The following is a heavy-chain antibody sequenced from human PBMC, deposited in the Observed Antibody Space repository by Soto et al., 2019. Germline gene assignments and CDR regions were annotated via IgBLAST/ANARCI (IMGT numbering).Heavy chain of an antibody. J-gene: IGHJ4*02. V-gene: IGHV1-69*01. Sequence: QVQLAQSGAEVRKPGSSVKVSCRASGGSFSDFAFSWVRQAPGQGLEWMGGIIPMFAATKYAQRFQGRVTNSADASPRTVYLALSSLTSDDSAVYYCARGGIVAVPAALSSYDDYTNYRFDSWGQGTLVSVSS. D-gene: IGHD2-15*01. CDR2: IIPMFAAT. CDR1: GGSFSDFA. CDR3: ARGGIVAVPAALSSYDDYTNYRFDS.